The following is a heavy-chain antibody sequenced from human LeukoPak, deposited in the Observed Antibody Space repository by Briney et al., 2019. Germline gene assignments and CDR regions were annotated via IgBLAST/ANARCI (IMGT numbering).Heavy chain of an antibody. J-gene: IGHJ4*02. V-gene: IGHV1-2*02. D-gene: IGHD3-10*01. CDR2: INPNSGGT. Sequence: GESLKISCKTSGFTFTSHWIAWVRQAPGQGLEWMGWINPNSGGTNYAQKFQGRVTMTRDTSISTAYMELSSLKSEDTAVYYCARGGSGSYYSGYFDYWGQGTLVTVSS. CDR1: GFTFTSHW. CDR3: ARGGSGSYYSGYFDY.